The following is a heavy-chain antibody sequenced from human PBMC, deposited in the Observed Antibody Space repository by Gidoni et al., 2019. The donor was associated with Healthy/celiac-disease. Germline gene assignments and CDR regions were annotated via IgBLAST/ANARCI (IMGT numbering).Heavy chain of an antibody. D-gene: IGHD1-26*01. Sequence: EVQLVEYGGGLVTPGWSLRLSCAASGFTFSSYSMIWVRQAPGKGLEWFSSSSSSSSYIYYADSVKGRFTISRDNAKNSLYLQMNSLRAEDTAVYYCARWGLSGDAFDIWGQGTMVTVSS. CDR2: SSSSSSYI. V-gene: IGHV3-21*01. CDR1: GFTFSSYS. J-gene: IGHJ3*02. CDR3: ARWGLSGDAFDI.